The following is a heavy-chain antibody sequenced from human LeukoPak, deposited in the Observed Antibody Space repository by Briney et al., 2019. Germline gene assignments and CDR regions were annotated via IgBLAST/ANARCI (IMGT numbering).Heavy chain of an antibody. CDR1: GFTFSSYA. CDR2: ISSSGSTI. CDR3: ARDDYSSWDYYGMDV. D-gene: IGHD6-6*01. Sequence: GGSLRLSCAASGFTFSSYAMSWVRQAPGKGLEWVSYISSSGSTIYYADSVKGRFTISRDNAKNSLYLQMNSLRAEDTAVYYCARDDYSSWDYYGMDVWGQGTTVTVSS. J-gene: IGHJ6*02. V-gene: IGHV3-48*04.